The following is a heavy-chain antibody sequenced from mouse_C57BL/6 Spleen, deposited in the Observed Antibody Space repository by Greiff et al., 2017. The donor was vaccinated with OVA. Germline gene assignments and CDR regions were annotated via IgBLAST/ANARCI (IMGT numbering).Heavy chain of an antibody. CDR2: IDPNSGGT. CDR1: GYTFTSYW. Sequence: QVQLKQPGAELVKPGASVKLSCKASGYTFTSYWMHWVKQRPGRGLEWIGRIDPNSGGTKYNEKFKSKATLTVDKPSSTAYMQLSSLTSEDSAVYYCARVKVYSPFDYWGQGTTLTVSS. CDR3: ARVKVYSPFDY. D-gene: IGHD1-1*01. V-gene: IGHV1-72*01. J-gene: IGHJ2*01.